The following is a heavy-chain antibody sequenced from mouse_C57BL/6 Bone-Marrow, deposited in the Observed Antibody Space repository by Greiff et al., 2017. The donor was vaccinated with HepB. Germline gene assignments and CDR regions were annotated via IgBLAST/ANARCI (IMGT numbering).Heavy chain of an antibody. CDR3: ARPYYYGYWYFDV. J-gene: IGHJ1*03. V-gene: IGHV1-4*01. D-gene: IGHD1-1*01. Sequence: VQLKESGAELARPGASVKMSCKASGYTFTSYTMHWVKQRPGQGLEWIGYINPSSGYTKYNQKFKDKATLTADKSSSTAYMQLSSLTSEDSAVYYCARPYYYGYWYFDVWGTGTTVTVSS. CDR2: INPSSGYT. CDR1: GYTFTSYT.